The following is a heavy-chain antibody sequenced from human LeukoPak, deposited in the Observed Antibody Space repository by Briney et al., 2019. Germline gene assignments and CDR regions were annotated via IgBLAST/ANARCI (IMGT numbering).Heavy chain of an antibody. Sequence: NPGGSLRLSCAASGFTFSDNYMSWIRQAPGKGLEWVSYISTTSSYTDYADSVRGRFTISRDNAKNLLYLQMNSLRPEDTAVYYCARDWYCSSSICYTDRNWFDPWGQGTLVTVSS. CDR2: ISTTSSYT. V-gene: IGHV3-11*05. D-gene: IGHD2-2*02. CDR1: GFTFSDNY. J-gene: IGHJ5*02. CDR3: ARDWYCSSSICYTDRNWFDP.